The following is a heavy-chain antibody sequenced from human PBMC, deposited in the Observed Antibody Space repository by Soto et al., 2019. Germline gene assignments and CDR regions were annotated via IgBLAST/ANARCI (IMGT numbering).Heavy chain of an antibody. Sequence: ASVKVSCKASGYTFTSYDINWVRQATGQGLEWMGWMNPNSGNTGYAQKFQGRVTMTRNTSISTAYMELSSLRSEDTAVYYCARGLVVVPAAIISFGYWGQGTLVTVSS. J-gene: IGHJ4*02. V-gene: IGHV1-8*01. CDR2: MNPNSGNT. D-gene: IGHD2-2*01. CDR3: ARGLVVVPAAIISFGY. CDR1: GYTFTSYD.